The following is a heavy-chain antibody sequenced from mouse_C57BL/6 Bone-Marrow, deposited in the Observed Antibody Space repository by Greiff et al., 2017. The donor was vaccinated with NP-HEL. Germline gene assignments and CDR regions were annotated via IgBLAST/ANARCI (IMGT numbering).Heavy chain of an antibody. Sequence: VQGVESGAELARPGASVKMSCKASGYTFTSYTMHWVKQRPGQGLEWIGYINPSSGYTKYNQKFKDKATLTADKSSSTAYMQLSSLTSEDSAVYYCARDYYGSSPFYAMDYWGQGTSVTVSS. D-gene: IGHD1-1*01. V-gene: IGHV1-4*01. J-gene: IGHJ4*01. CDR2: INPSSGYT. CDR1: GYTFTSYT. CDR3: ARDYYGSSPFYAMDY.